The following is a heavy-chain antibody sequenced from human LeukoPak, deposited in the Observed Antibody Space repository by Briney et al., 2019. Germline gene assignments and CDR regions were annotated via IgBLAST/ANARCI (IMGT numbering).Heavy chain of an antibody. CDR1: GGTFSCYA. CDR2: IIPIFGTA. D-gene: IGHD3-22*01. Sequence: SVNVSCKASGGTFSCYAISWVRQAPGQGLEWMGGIIPIFGTANYAQKFQGRVTITTDESTSTAYMELSSLRSEDTAVYYCARGGTMTALYYFDYWGQGTLVTVSS. V-gene: IGHV1-69*05. CDR3: ARGGTMTALYYFDY. J-gene: IGHJ4*02.